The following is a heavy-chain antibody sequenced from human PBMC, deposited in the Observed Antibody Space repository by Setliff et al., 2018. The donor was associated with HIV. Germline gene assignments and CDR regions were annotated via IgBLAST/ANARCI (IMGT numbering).Heavy chain of an antibody. J-gene: IGHJ3*02. Sequence: ASVKVSCKASGYTFTSYYIHWVREAPGQGLEWMGIINPSGGSTSYAQKFQDRSTMTRDTSINTVYLELSSLRSEDTAVYYCARDDVGYCSGGSCYHLFDTFYIWGQGTVVTVSS. V-gene: IGHV1-46*01. CDR2: INPSGGST. CDR1: GYTFTSYY. D-gene: IGHD2-15*01. CDR3: ARDDVGYCSGGSCYHLFDTFYI.